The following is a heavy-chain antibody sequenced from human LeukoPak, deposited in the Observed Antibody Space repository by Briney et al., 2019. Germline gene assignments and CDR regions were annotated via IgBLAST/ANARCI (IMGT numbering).Heavy chain of an antibody. V-gene: IGHV4-4*02. J-gene: IGHJ3*02. CDR3: ARDLPRETSDAFDI. D-gene: IGHD5/OR15-5a*01. CDR2: IYHSGST. Sequence: PSGTLSLTCAVSGGSISSSNWWSWVRQPLGKGLEWIGEIYHSGSTNYNPSLKSRVTISVDKSKNQFSLKLSSVTAADTAVYYCARDLPRETSDAFDIWGQGTMVTVSS. CDR1: GGSISSSNW.